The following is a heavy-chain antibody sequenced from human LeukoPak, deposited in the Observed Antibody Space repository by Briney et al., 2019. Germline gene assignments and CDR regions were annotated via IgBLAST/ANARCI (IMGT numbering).Heavy chain of an antibody. CDR2: INWNGGST. Sequence: PGGSLRLSCAASGFTFDGYGMSWARQAPGKGLEWVSGINWNGGSTCYADSVKGRFTISRDNAKNSLYLQMNSLRAEDTALYYCARDGSSSRAMLGYMDVWGKGTTVTVSS. CDR3: ARDGSSSRAMLGYMDV. D-gene: IGHD6-13*01. J-gene: IGHJ6*03. V-gene: IGHV3-20*04. CDR1: GFTFDGYG.